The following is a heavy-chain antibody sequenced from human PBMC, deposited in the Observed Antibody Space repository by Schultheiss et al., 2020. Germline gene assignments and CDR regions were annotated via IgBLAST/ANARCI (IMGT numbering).Heavy chain of an antibody. CDR1: GYSFTSYW. CDR3: AIPLESLDGPYYFDY. CDR2: IYPGDSDT. V-gene: IGHV5-51*01. D-gene: IGHD5-24*01. J-gene: IGHJ4*02. Sequence: GESLKISCKGSGYSFTSYWIGWVRQMPGKGLEWMGIIYPGDSDTRYSPSFQGQVTISADKSISTAYLQWSSLKASDTAMYYCAIPLESLDGPYYFDYWGQGTLVTVSS.